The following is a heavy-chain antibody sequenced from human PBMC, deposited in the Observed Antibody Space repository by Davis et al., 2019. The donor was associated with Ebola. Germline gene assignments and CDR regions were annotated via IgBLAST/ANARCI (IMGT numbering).Heavy chain of an antibody. CDR3: ARGDPYGSGSRGYYYGMDV. CDR1: GGSISSYY. CDR2: IYTSGST. J-gene: IGHJ6*02. V-gene: IGHV4-4*07. Sequence: PSETLSLTCTVSGGSISSYYWSWIRQPAGKGLEWIGRIYTSGSTNYNPSLKSRVTMSVDTSKNPFSLKLSSVTAADTAVYYCARGDPYGSGSRGYYYGMDVWGQGTTVTVSS. D-gene: IGHD3-10*01.